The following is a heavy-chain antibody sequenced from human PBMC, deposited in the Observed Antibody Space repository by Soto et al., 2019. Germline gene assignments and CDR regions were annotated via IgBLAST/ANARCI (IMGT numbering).Heavy chain of an antibody. Sequence: EVQLLESGGGLVQPGGSLRLACVASGFTFNNYAMNWVRQAPGRGLEWVSIISPNGDSTYYADSVKGRFTISRDNSQNTVFLQMNSLRAEDTAIYFCAKVRLTDYLRYAPHLWGQGTLVTVSS. J-gene: IGHJ3*01. CDR1: GFTFNNYA. D-gene: IGHD2-8*01. CDR2: ISPNGDST. V-gene: IGHV3-23*01. CDR3: AKVRLTDYLRYAPHL.